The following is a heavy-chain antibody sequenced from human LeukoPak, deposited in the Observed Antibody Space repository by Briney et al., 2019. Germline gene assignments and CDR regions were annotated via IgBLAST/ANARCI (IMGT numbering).Heavy chain of an antibody. J-gene: IGHJ4*02. Sequence: SETLTLTCTVSGGSISSYYWSWSRQPPGKGLEWIGYIYYSGSTNYNPSLKSRVTISVDTSKNQFSLKLSSVTAADTAVYYCARHPKVRGVIDYWGQGTLVTVSS. D-gene: IGHD3-10*01. V-gene: IGHV4-59*08. CDR3: ARHPKVRGVIDY. CDR2: IYYSGST. CDR1: GGSISSYY.